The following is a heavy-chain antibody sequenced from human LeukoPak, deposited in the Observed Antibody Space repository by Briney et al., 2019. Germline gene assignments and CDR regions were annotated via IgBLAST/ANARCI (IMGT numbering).Heavy chain of an antibody. J-gene: IGHJ4*02. CDR3: ARERHDYVWGSYRYTLGWPDY. CDR1: GLSFNDTW. V-gene: IGHV3-7*01. D-gene: IGHD3-16*02. Sequence: GGSLRLSCVSSGLSFNDTWMSWVRQAPGKGLEWVANIKQDGSEKYYVDSVKGRFTISRDNAKNSLYLQMNSLRAEDTAVYYCARERHDYVWGSYRYTLGWPDYWGQGTLVTVSS. CDR2: IKQDGSEK.